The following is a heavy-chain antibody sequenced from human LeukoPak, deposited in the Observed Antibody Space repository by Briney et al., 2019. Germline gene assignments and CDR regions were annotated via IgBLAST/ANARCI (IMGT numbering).Heavy chain of an antibody. CDR3: AVTPRPSGERITIFGVDPYYYYGMDV. Sequence: GTSVKVSCKASGFTFTSSAMQWVRQARGQRLEWIGWIVVGSGNTNYAQKFQERVTITRDMSTSIAYMELSSLRSEDTAVYYCAVTPRPSGERITIFGVDPYYYYGMDVWGRGTTVTVSS. J-gene: IGHJ6*02. CDR2: IVVGSGNT. D-gene: IGHD3-3*01. V-gene: IGHV1-58*02. CDR1: GFTFTSSA.